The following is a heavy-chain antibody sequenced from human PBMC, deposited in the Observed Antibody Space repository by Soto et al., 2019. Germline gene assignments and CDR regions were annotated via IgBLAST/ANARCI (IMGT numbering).Heavy chain of an antibody. CDR2: IYYSGST. V-gene: IGHV4-31*03. J-gene: IGHJ6*02. CDR1: GGSISSGGYY. CDR3: ASWGQDTIFRGKDYGMDV. Sequence: LSLTCTVSGGSISSGGYYWSWIRQHPGKGLDWIGYIYYSGSTYYNPSLKSRVTISVDTSKNQFSLKLSSVTAADTAVYYCASWGQDTIFRGKDYGMDVWGQGXTVTVS. D-gene: IGHD3-3*01.